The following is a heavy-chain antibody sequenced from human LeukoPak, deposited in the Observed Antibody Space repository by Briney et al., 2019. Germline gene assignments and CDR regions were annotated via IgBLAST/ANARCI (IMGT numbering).Heavy chain of an antibody. D-gene: IGHD3-3*01. V-gene: IGHV3-30*04. Sequence: PGGSLRLSCAASGFTFSNYAMSWVRQTPDRVLEWVASISYDGKKDFYADSVKGRFTISRDNAKNSLYLQMNSLRAEDTAVYYCARGLDFWSGYPDYWGQGTLVTVSS. CDR3: ARGLDFWSGYPDY. CDR1: GFTFSNYA. CDR2: ISYDGKKD. J-gene: IGHJ4*02.